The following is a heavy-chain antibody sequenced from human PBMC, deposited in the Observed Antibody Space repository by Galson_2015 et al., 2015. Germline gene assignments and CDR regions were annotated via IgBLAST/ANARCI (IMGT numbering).Heavy chain of an antibody. J-gene: IGHJ4*01. Sequence: SLRLSCAASGFTFSSYAVSWVRQAPGKGLQWVSAIITSGGGAYYADSVKDRFTISRDDSKNTLYLQMNSLRAEDTAVYYCARRASYSFGYWGHGTLVTVSS. CDR3: ARRASYSFGY. CDR1: GFTFSSYA. V-gene: IGHV3-23*01. CDR2: IITSGGGA.